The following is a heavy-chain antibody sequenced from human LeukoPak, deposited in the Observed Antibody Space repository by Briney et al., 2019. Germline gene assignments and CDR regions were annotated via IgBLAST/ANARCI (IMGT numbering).Heavy chain of an antibody. J-gene: IGHJ4*02. V-gene: IGHV1-69*04. CDR1: GGTFSSYA. D-gene: IGHD1-26*01. CDR2: IIPILGIA. CDR3: AALELRSPEDY. Sequence: SVKVSCKASGGTFSSYAISWVRQAPGQGLEWMGRIIPILGIANYAQKFQGRVTITADKSTSTAYMELSSLRSEDTAVYYCAALELRSPEDYWGQGTLVTVSS.